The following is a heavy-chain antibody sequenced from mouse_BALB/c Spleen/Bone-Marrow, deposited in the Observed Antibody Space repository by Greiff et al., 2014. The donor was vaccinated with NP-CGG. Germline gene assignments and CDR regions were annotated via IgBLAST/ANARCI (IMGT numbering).Heavy chain of an antibody. J-gene: IGHJ3*01. D-gene: IGHD4-1*01. Sequence: QVQLQQSGAELMKPGASVKISCKATGYTFSSYWIEWVKQRPGHGLEWIGEILPGSGSTNYNEKFKGKATFTADTSSNTAYMQLSSLTSEDSAVHYCARDWDPFAYWGQGTLVTVSA. CDR1: GYTFSSYW. CDR2: ILPGSGST. CDR3: ARDWDPFAY. V-gene: IGHV1-9*01.